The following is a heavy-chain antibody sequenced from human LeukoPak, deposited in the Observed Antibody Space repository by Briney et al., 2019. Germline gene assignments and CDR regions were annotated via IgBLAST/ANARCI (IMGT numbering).Heavy chain of an antibody. Sequence: PSETLSLTCTVSGYSITSGYYWGWIRQPQGRGWSGLGVSSGSTFYNPSLKSRVTISVDPSKNQFSLKLSSVTAADTAVYYCARDQDYYGSGSYGPDYWGQGILVTVSS. D-gene: IGHD3-10*01. J-gene: IGHJ4*02. CDR3: ARDQDYYGSGSYGPDY. CDR1: GYSITSGYY. CDR2: SSGST. V-gene: IGHV4-38-2*02.